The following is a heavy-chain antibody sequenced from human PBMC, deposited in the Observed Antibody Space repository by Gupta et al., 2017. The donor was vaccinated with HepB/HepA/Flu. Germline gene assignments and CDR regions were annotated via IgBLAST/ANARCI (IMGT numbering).Heavy chain of an antibody. CDR3: ARVASSGNGFDP. CDR1: GFTFSSYE. J-gene: IGHJ5*02. D-gene: IGHD6-19*01. V-gene: IGHV3-48*03. CDR2: ISSSGSTI. Sequence: EVQLVESGGGLVQPGGSLRLSCAASGFTFSSYEMNWVRQAPGKGLEWVSYISSSGSTIYYADSVKGRFTISRDNAKNSLYLQMKSLRAEDTAVYYCARVASSGNGFDPWGQGTLVTVSS.